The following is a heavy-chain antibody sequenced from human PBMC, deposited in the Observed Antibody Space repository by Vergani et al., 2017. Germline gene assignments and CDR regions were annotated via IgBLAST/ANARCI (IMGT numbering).Heavy chain of an antibody. J-gene: IGHJ4*02. D-gene: IGHD1-7*01. CDR1: GFTVSSNY. CDR2: IYSGGST. V-gene: IGHV3-66*04. CDR3: ARLELIRSSDY. Sequence: EVQLVESGGGLVQPGGSLRLSCAASGFTVSSNYMSWVRQAPGKGLEWVSVIYSGGSTYYADSVKGRFTISRDNAKNTLYLQMNSLRAEDTAVYYCARLELIRSSDYWGQGTLVTVSS.